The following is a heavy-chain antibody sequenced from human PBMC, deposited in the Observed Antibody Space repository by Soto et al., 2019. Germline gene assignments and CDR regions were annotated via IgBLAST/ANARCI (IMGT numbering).Heavy chain of an antibody. CDR2: INSDGSST. V-gene: IGHV3-74*01. J-gene: IGHJ4*02. CDR3: ASGVAIFGVDPFDY. D-gene: IGHD3-3*01. Sequence: GGSLRLSCAASGFTFSSYWMHWVRQAPGKGLVWVSRINSDGSSTSYADSVKDRFTISRDNAKNTLYLQMNSLRAEDTAVYYCASGVAIFGVDPFDYWGQGTLVTVSS. CDR1: GFTFSSYW.